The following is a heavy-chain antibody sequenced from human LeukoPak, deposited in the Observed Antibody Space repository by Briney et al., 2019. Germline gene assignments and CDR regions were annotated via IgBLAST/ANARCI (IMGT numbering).Heavy chain of an antibody. CDR3: ARTPPAEAGFDY. CDR1: GGSFSGYY. CDR2: INHSGST. V-gene: IGHV4-34*01. D-gene: IGHD6-13*01. J-gene: IGHJ4*02. Sequence: PSETLSLTCAVYGGSFSGYYWSWIRQPPGKGLEWIGEINHSGSTNYNPSLKSRVTISVDTSKNQFSLKLSSVTAADTAVYYCARTPPAEAGFDYWGQGTLVTVSS.